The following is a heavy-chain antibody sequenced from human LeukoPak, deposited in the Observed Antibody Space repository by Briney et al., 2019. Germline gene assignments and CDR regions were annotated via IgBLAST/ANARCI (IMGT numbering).Heavy chain of an antibody. CDR1: GYTLTELS. Sequence: ASVKVSCKVSGYTLTELSMHWVRQAPGKGLEWMGGFDPEDGEKIYAQKFQGRVSMTEDTSTDKAYLELSSLRSEDTAVYYCATASDRHCSGGSCYISPFDYWGQGTLVTVSS. D-gene: IGHD2-15*01. J-gene: IGHJ4*02. CDR3: ATASDRHCSGGSCYISPFDY. V-gene: IGHV1-24*01. CDR2: FDPEDGEK.